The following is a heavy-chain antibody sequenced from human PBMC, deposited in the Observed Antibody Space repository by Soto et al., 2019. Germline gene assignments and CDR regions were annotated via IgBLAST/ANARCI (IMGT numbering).Heavy chain of an antibody. J-gene: IGHJ6*02. Sequence: EVQLVESGGGLIQPGGSLRLSCAASGFTVSSNYMSWVRQAPGKGLEWVSVIYSGGSTYYADSVKGRFTISRDNSKNTLYLQMNSMRAEETAVYYGARDSIAALQDTMDVWAKGPRSPSP. V-gene: IGHV3-53*01. CDR1: GFTVSSNY. CDR2: IYSGGST. D-gene: IGHD6-6*01. CDR3: ARDSIAALQDTMDV.